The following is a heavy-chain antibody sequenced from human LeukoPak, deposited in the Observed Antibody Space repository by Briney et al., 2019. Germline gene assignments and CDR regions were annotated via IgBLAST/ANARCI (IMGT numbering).Heavy chain of an antibody. J-gene: IGHJ6*02. D-gene: IGHD3-10*01. CDR3: AREGPYYGSGSYRGDV. V-gene: IGHV3-48*02. Sequence: GGSLRLSCAASGFTFSSYGMNWVRQAPGKGLEWVSYISSSSSTIYYADSVKGRFTISRDNAKNSLYLQMNSLRDEDTAVYYCAREGPYYGSGSYRGDVWGQGTTVTVSS. CDR1: GFTFSSYG. CDR2: ISSSSSTI.